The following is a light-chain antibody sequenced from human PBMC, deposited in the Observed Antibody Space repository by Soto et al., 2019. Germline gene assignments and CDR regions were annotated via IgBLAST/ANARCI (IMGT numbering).Light chain of an antibody. V-gene: IGKV3-20*01. Sequence: EVALTQSPGTLSLSPGARATLSCRASQNIANDYLAWYQQIPGQAPRVLIYDASTRATGIPDRFSGNGSGTDFNLTISRLEPEDVAVYYCQQYGGSPWTFGQGTKVEV. CDR3: QQYGGSPWT. CDR1: QNIANDY. J-gene: IGKJ1*01. CDR2: DAS.